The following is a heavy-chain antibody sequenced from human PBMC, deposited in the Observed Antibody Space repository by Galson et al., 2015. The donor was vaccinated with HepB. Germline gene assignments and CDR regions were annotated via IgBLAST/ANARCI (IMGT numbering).Heavy chain of an antibody. V-gene: IGHV3-7*01. J-gene: IGHJ6*03. CDR3: ARDQGRPDPLRYFDWLTPGYYYYMDV. Sequence: SLRLSCAASGFTFSSYWMSWVRQAPGKGLEWVANIKQDGSEKYYVDSVKGRFTISRDNAKNSLYLQMNSLRAEDTAVYYCARDQGRPDPLRYFDWLTPGYYYYMDVWGKGTTVTVSS. CDR1: GFTFSSYW. CDR2: IKQDGSEK. D-gene: IGHD3-9*01.